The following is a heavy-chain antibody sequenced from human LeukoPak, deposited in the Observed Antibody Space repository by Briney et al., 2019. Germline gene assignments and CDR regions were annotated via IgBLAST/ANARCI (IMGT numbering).Heavy chain of an antibody. J-gene: IGHJ4*02. CDR3: ARTYYDFWREGYYFDY. V-gene: IGHV4-30-4*08. CDR1: GGSISSGDYY. D-gene: IGHD3-3*01. CDR2: IYYSGST. Sequence: SETLSLTCTVSGGSISSGDYYWSWVRQPPGKGLEWIGYIYYSGSTYYNPSLKSRVTISVDTSKNQFSLKLSSVTAADTAVYYCARTYYDFWREGYYFDYWGQGTLVTVSS.